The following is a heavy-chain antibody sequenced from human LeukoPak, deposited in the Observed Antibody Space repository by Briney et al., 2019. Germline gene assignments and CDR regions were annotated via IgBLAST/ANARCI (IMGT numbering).Heavy chain of an antibody. CDR1: GGTFSTYS. Sequence: SVKVSCKASGGTFSTYSINWVRQAPGQGPEWMGGIIPIFGTANYAQKFQGRVTITADESTSTAYMELSSLRSEDTAVYYCARDLDTAMVETNWGQGTLVTVSS. D-gene: IGHD5-18*01. CDR2: IIPIFGTA. V-gene: IGHV1-69*01. CDR3: ARDLDTAMVETN. J-gene: IGHJ4*02.